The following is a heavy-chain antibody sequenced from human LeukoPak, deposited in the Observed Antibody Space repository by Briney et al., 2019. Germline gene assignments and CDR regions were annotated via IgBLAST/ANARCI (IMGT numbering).Heavy chain of an antibody. CDR2: IIPIFGTA. CDR3: ARVESLGLIDS. J-gene: IGHJ4*02. Sequence: GASVKVSCKASGGTLNSYAISWVRQAPGQGLEWVGGIIPIFGTANYAQKFQGRVTIIADESTSTAYMELSSLRSEDTAVYYCARVESLGLIDSWGQGTLVTVSS. CDR1: GGTLNSYA. V-gene: IGHV1-69*13. D-gene: IGHD6-6*01.